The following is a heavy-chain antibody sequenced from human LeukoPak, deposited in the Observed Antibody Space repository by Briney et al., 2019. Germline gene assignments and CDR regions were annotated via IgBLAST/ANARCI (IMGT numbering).Heavy chain of an antibody. CDR2: IYTSGST. J-gene: IGHJ4*02. V-gene: IGHV4-61*02. D-gene: IGHD1-26*01. Sequence: SETLSLTCTVSGGSISSGSYYWSWIRQPAGMGLEWIGRIYTSGSTNYNPSLESRVTISVDTSKNQFSLKLSSVTAADTAVYYCARAYPIVYWGQGTLVTVSS. CDR1: GGSISSGSYY. CDR3: ARAYPIVY.